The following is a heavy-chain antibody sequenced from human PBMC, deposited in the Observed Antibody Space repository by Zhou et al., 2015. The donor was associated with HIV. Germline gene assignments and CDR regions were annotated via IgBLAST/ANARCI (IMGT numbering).Heavy chain of an antibody. D-gene: IGHD1-26*01. V-gene: IGHV1-69*01. CDR3: ARDSHSGSTAYYYYGMDV. CDR1: GGTFSSYA. CDR2: IIPIFGTA. Sequence: QVQLVQSGAEVKKPGSSVKVSCKASGGTFSSYAISWVRQAPGQGLEWMGGIIPIFGTANYAQKFQGRVTITADESTSTAYMELSSLRSEDTAVYYCARDSHSGSTAYYYYGMDVWGQGTTVTVSS. J-gene: IGHJ6*02.